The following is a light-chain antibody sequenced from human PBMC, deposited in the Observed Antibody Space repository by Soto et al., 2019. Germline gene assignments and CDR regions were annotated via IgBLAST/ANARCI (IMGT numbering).Light chain of an antibody. Sequence: QPVLTQPPSASGTPGQRVTISCSGSSSNIGGNTVNWYQQLPGTAPKLLIYTNNQGPSGVPDRISGTKSGTSASLAISTLQSEDEADYYCAAWDDSLTALVFGGGTKLTVL. CDR3: AAWDDSLTALV. CDR1: SSNIGGNT. J-gene: IGLJ3*02. V-gene: IGLV1-44*01. CDR2: TNN.